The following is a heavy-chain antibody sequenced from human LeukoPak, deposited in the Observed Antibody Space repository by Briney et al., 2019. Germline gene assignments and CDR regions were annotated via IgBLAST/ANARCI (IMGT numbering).Heavy chain of an antibody. Sequence: SETLSLTCTVSFGSLNSYFWTWVRQPAGKGLEWIGRVSGTGTAYHNPSLANRVTVFLDTSKNQVSLRVTSVTAADTAVYYCASGNEMTGTSGHYSFDLWGQGTLVSVSS. V-gene: IGHV4-4*07. CDR1: FGSLNSYF. D-gene: IGHD1-7*01. CDR2: VSGTGTA. J-gene: IGHJ4*02. CDR3: ASGNEMTGTSGHYSFDL.